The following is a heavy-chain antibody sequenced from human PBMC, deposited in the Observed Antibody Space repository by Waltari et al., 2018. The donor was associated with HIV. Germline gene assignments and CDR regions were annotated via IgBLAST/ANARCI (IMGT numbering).Heavy chain of an antibody. J-gene: IGHJ4*02. CDR1: GFTFSSFA. CDR2: ISYDGSNK. D-gene: IGHD3-3*01. Sequence: QVQLVESGGGVVQPGRSLRLSCTASGFTFSSFAMHWVRQAPGKGLDWVAVISYDGSNKYYADSGKGRFTISRDNSKNTLYLQMNSLRGEDTAVYYCARDWEWDYFDYWGQGTLVTVSS. CDR3: ARDWEWDYFDY. V-gene: IGHV3-30*01.